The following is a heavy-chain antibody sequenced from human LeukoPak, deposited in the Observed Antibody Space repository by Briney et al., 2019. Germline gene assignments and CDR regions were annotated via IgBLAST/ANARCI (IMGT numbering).Heavy chain of an antibody. CDR1: GGPFSNYA. J-gene: IGHJ4*02. D-gene: IGHD3-10*01. Sequence: ASVMVSCKASGGPFSNYAINWVRQAPGQGLEWMGGIIPIFGTTNYAQKFQGRVTITADEPRSIVYMEMSSLRSEDTAVYYCARDRGTVGWGQGTLVTVSS. V-gene: IGHV1-69*13. CDR2: IIPIFGTT. CDR3: ARDRGTVG.